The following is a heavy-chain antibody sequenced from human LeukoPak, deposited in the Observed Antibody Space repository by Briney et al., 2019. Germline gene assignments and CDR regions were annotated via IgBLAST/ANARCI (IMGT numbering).Heavy chain of an antibody. V-gene: IGHV3-7*01. CDR1: EFPFKGVG. Sequence: GGPRGFSCEALEFPFKGVGPPWAAKAQGKGLNWLANIKEDGSEKNYVDSVKGRFTISRDNAENSVYLQMNDLRAEDTGVYYCATKEPSTSGWSYWGQGTLVTVSS. J-gene: IGHJ4*02. CDR2: IKEDGSEK. CDR3: ATKEPSTSGWSY. D-gene: IGHD6-19*01.